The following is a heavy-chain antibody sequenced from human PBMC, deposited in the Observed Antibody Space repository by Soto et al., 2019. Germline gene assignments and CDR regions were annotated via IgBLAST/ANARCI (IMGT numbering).Heavy chain of an antibody. V-gene: IGHV1-8*01. D-gene: IGHD3-3*01. CDR2: MNPNSGNT. CDR1: GYTFTSYD. CDR3: ARGFLYYFCSRSYTGISYYYYYMDV. J-gene: IGHJ6*03. Sequence: ASVKVSFKAFGYTFTSYDINWVRQATGQGLEWMGWMNPNSGNTGYAQKFQGRVTMTRNTSISTAYMELSSLRSEDTAVYYCARGFLYYFCSRSYTGISYYYYYMDVWGKGTTVTGSS.